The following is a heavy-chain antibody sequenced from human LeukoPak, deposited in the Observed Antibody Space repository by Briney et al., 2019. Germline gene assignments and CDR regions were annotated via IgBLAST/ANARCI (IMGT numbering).Heavy chain of an antibody. CDR3: ARYIAVAEEFDY. J-gene: IGHJ4*02. CDR1: GGTFSSYA. V-gene: IGHV1-69*05. Sequence: SVKVSCKASGGTFSSYAISWVRQAPGQGLEWMGRIIPIFGTANYAQKFQGRDTITTDESTSTAYMELSSLRSEDTAVYYCARYIAVAEEFDYWGQGTLVTVSS. CDR2: IIPIFGTA. D-gene: IGHD6-19*01.